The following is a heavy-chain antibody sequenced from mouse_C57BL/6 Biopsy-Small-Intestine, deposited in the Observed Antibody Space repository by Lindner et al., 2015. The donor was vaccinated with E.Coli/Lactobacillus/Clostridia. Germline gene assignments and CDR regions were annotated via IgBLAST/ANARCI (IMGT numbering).Heavy chain of an antibody. V-gene: IGHV1-42*01. CDR2: LILALVIL. CDR1: GYSFTAYY. J-gene: IGHJ2*01. CDR3: TRPFNYDDY. Sequence: VQLQESGPELVKPGTSVKISCKASGYSFTAYYMHWVKQSPERALSGLERLILALVILPTTRRFKAKATLTVDKSSSTAYMQLKSLTSEDSAVYYCTRPFNYDDYWGPRHHSHSLL.